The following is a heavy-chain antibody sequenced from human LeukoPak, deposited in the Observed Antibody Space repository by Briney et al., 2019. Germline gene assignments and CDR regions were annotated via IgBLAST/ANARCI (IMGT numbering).Heavy chain of an antibody. Sequence: SETLSLTRTVSGGSISSSSYYWGWIRQPPGKGLEWIGSIYYSGSTYYNPSLKSRVTISVDTSKNQFSLKLSSVTAADTAVYYCARLGLTNWFDPWGQGTLVTVSS. CDR1: GGSISSSSYY. V-gene: IGHV4-39*01. J-gene: IGHJ5*02. D-gene: IGHD4/OR15-4a*01. CDR3: ARLGLTNWFDP. CDR2: IYYSGST.